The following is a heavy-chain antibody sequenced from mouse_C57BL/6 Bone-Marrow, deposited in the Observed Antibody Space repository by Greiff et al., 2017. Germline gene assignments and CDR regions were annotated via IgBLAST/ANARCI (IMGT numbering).Heavy chain of an antibody. D-gene: IGHD1-1*01. CDR3: TPLYYYGSSYDY. V-gene: IGHV14-4*01. Sequence: EVQLQQSGAELVGPGASVKLSCTASGFNIKDDYMHWVKQRPEQGLEWIGWIDPENGDTEYASKFQGKATITADTSSNTAYLQLSSLTSEDTAVYYCTPLYYYGSSYDYWGQGTTLTVSS. J-gene: IGHJ2*01. CDR2: IDPENGDT. CDR1: GFNIKDDY.